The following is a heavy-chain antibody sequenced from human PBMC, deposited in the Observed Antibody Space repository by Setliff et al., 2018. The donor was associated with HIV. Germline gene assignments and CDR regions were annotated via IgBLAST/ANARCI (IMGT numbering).Heavy chain of an antibody. V-gene: IGHV1-69*13. CDR2: IIPIFATA. Sequence: SVKVSCKASGGTFSSYAISWVRQAPGQGLEWMGGIIPIFATANHAQKFQGRVTITADESTSTAYMELSSLRSEDTAVYYCARPLLRTNTVYGILGNWFDSWGRGTLVTVSS. D-gene: IGHD2-8*01. CDR3: ARPLLRTNTVYGILGNWFDS. CDR1: GGTFSSYA. J-gene: IGHJ5*01.